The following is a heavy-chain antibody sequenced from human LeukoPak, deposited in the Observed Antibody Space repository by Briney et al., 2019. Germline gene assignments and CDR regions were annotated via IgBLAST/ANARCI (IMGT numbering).Heavy chain of an antibody. V-gene: IGHV3-23*01. D-gene: IGHD6-19*01. CDR2: MGGGGTT. CDR3: AKAGRPQAVAGWIDY. J-gene: IGHJ4*02. Sequence: GGSLRLSCAASGFTFNNYVMSWVRQAPGKGLEWVSAMGGGGTTYYADYVKGRFTISRDTSKNTLYLQMNSLRAEDAAIYYCAKAGRPQAVAGWIDYWGQGTLVTVSS. CDR1: GFTFNNYV.